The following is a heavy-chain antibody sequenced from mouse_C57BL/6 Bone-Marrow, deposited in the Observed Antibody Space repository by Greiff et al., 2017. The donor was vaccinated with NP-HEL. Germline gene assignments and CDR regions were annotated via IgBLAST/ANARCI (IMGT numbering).Heavy chain of an antibody. CDR3: ARRTGYYAMDY. D-gene: IGHD4-1*01. Sequence: EVKLQESGGGLVKPGGSLKLSCAASGFTFSDYGMHWVRQAPEKGLEWVAYISSGSSTIYYADTVKGRFTISRDNAKNTLFLQMTSLRSEDTAMYYCARRTGYYAMDYWGQGTSVTVSS. CDR1: GFTFSDYG. CDR2: ISSGSSTI. J-gene: IGHJ4*01. V-gene: IGHV5-17*01.